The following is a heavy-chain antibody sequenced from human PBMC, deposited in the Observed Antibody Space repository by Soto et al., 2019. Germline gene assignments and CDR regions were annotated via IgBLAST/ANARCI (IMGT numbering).Heavy chain of an antibody. V-gene: IGHV1-3*01. J-gene: IGHJ4*02. Sequence: ASVNVSCKASGYTFTSYAMHWVRQAPGQRLEWMGWINAGNGNTKYSQKFQGRVTITRDTSASTAYMELSSLRSEDTAVYYCARDWGSHYDSSERYFDYWGQGTLVTVSS. D-gene: IGHD3-22*01. CDR1: GYTFTSYA. CDR3: ARDWGSHYDSSERYFDY. CDR2: INAGNGNT.